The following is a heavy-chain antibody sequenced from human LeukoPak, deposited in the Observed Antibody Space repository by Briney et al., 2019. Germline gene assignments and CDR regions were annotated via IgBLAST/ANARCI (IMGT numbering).Heavy chain of an antibody. CDR2: INPNSGGT. D-gene: IGHD3-3*01. J-gene: IGHJ6*04. CDR1: GYTFTGYY. CDR3: ARAAITIFGVGAPRGDV. Sequence: GASVKVSCKASGYTFTGYYMHWVRQAPGQGLEWMGWINPNSGGTNYAQKFQGRVTMTRDTSISTAYMELSRLRSDDTAVYYCARAAITIFGVGAPRGDVWGKGTTVTVSS. V-gene: IGHV1-2*02.